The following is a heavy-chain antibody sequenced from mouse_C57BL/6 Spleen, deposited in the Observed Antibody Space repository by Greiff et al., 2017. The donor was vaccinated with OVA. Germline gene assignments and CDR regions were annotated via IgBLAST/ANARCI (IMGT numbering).Heavy chain of an antibody. CDR2: IYPGDGDT. CDR3: ARESSYYYGFAY. D-gene: IGHD1-1*01. J-gene: IGHJ3*01. V-gene: IGHV1-82*01. CDR1: GYAFSSSW. Sequence: QVQLQQSGPELVKPGASVKISCKASGYAFSSSWMNWVKQGPGKGLEWIGRIYPGDGDTNYNGKVKGKATLTADKSSSTAYMQLSSLTSEDSAVYFCARESSYYYGFAYWGQGTLVTVSA.